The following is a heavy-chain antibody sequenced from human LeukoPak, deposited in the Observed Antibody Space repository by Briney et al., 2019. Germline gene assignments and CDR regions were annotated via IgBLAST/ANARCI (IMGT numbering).Heavy chain of an antibody. J-gene: IGHJ5*02. V-gene: IGHV4-39*01. CDR1: GGSISSNNYY. CDR2: IYYTGST. D-gene: IGHD3-10*01. CDR3: ARGVVTSFGLSHNWFDP. Sequence: SETLSLTCTVSGGSISSNNYYWAWIRQPPGEGLEWIGNIYYTGSTYYNSSLNSRLTISVDTSKNQFSLKLIAVTAADTAVYYCARGVVTSFGLSHNWFDPWGQGTLVTVSS.